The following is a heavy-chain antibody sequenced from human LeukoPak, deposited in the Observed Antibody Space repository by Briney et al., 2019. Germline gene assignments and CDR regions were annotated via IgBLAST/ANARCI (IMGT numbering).Heavy chain of an antibody. CDR1: GGSISSSSYY. D-gene: IGHD2-2*01. Sequence: SETLSLTCTVSGGSISSSSYYWGWIRQPPGKGLEWIGSIYYSGSTYYNPSLKSRVTISVDTSKNQFSLKLSSVTAADTAVYYCARVLGYCSSTSCQTGPYYWGRGTLVTVSS. CDR2: IYYSGST. V-gene: IGHV4-39*01. CDR3: ARVLGYCSSTSCQTGPYY. J-gene: IGHJ4*02.